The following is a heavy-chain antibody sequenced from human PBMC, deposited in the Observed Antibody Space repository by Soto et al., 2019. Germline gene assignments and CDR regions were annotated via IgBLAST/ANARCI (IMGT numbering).Heavy chain of an antibody. V-gene: IGHV4-38-2*01. CDR2: IYHSGST. CDR3: ATFEEPGYGMDV. Sequence: SETLSLTCAVSGYSISSGYYWGWIRQPPGKGLEWIGSIYHSGSTYYNPSLKSRVTISVDTSKNQFSLKLSSVTAADTAVYYCATFEEPGYGMDVWGQGTTVTAP. CDR1: GYSISSGYY. J-gene: IGHJ6*02.